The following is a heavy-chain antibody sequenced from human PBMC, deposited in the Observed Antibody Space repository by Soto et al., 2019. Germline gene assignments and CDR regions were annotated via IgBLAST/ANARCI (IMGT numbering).Heavy chain of an antibody. CDR2: IIPILGIA. J-gene: IGHJ3*02. CDR1: GGTFSSYT. D-gene: IGHD2-2*01. V-gene: IGHV1-69*02. CDR3: ALGIVVVPAAMKGAFDI. Sequence: SVKVSCKASGGTFSSYTISWVRQAPGQGLEWMGRIIPILGIANYAQKFQGRVTITADKSTSTAYMELSSLRSEDTAVYYCALGIVVVPAAMKGAFDIWGQGTMVTVSS.